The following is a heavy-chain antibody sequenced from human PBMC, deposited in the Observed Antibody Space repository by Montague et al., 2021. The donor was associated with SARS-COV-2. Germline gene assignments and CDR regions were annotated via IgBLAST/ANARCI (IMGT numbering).Heavy chain of an antibody. CDR1: GGSIRSENYY. CDR3: ARDGTAGDWFDP. J-gene: IGHJ5*02. D-gene: IGHD1-26*01. CDR2: IHYSGST. Sequence: TLSLTCTVSGGSIRSENYYWSWIRQHPGKGLEWIGYIHYSGSTDYNPSLNSRVSISVDTSKNQFSLKLRSVTAADTAVYFCARDGTAGDWFDPWGQGTLVTVPS. V-gene: IGHV4-31*03.